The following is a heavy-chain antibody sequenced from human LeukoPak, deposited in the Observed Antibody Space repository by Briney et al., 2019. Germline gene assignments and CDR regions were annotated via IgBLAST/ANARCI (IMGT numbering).Heavy chain of an antibody. J-gene: IGHJ5*02. CDR1: EFTFSSYA. V-gene: IGHV3-23*01. CDR3: AKDGTSGWYVGNWFDP. Sequence: GGSLRLSCAASEFTFSSYAMSWVRQAPGKGLEWVSAISGSGGSSTYDADSVMGRFTISRDNSKNTLYLQMNSLRAEDTAVYYCAKDGTSGWYVGNWFDPWGQGTLVTVSS. D-gene: IGHD6-19*01. CDR2: ISGSGGSST.